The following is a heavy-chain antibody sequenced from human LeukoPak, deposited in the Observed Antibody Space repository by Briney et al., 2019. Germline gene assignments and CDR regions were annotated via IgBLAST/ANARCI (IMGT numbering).Heavy chain of an antibody. CDR3: AKGRRRRNIVATIDY. CDR2: ISYDGSNK. V-gene: IGHV3-30*18. J-gene: IGHJ4*02. Sequence: GGSLRLSCAASGFTFSSYGMHWVRQAPGKGLEWVAAISYDGSNKYYADSVKGRFTISRDNSKNTLYLQMNSLRAEDTAVYYCAKGRRRRNIVATIDYWGQGTLVTVSS. CDR1: GFTFSSYG. D-gene: IGHD5-12*01.